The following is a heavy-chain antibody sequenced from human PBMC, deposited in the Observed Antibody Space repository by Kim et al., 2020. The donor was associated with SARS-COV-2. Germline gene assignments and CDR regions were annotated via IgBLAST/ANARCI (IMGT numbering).Heavy chain of an antibody. CDR1: GGSFSGYY. V-gene: IGHV4-34*01. CDR3: ARGTRQWLVRGPYYYYMGV. Sequence: SETLSLTCAVYGGSFSGYYWSWIRQPPGKGLEWIGEINHSGSTNYNPSLKSRVTISVDTSKNQFSLKLSSVTAADTAVYYCARGTRQWLVRGPYYYYMGVCGKGATVTVSS. CDR2: INHSGST. D-gene: IGHD6-19*01. J-gene: IGHJ6*03.